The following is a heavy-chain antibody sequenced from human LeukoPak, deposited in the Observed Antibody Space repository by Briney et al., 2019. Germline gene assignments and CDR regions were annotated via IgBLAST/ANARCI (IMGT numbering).Heavy chain of an antibody. Sequence: GGSLRLSCAASGFTFSDYYMSWIRQAPGKGLEWVSYISSSGSTIYYADSVKGRFTISRDNAKNSLYLQMNSLRAEDTAVYYCAKVYYGGNSNPDAFDIWGQGTMVTVSS. D-gene: IGHD4-23*01. CDR1: GFTFSDYY. CDR2: ISSSGSTI. J-gene: IGHJ3*02. V-gene: IGHV3-11*01. CDR3: AKVYYGGNSNPDAFDI.